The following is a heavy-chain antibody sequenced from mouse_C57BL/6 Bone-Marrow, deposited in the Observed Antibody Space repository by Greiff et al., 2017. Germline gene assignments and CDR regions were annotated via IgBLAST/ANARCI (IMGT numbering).Heavy chain of an antibody. CDR2: ISSGGSYT. CDR1: GFTFSSYG. Sequence: EVMLVESGGDLVKPGGSLKLSCAASGFTFSSYGMSWVRQTPDKRLEWVATISSGGSYTYYPDSVKGRFTISRDNAKNTLYLHMSSLKSEDTAMYYCARHPYDYDAMDYWGQGTSVTVSS. D-gene: IGHD6-5*01. J-gene: IGHJ4*01. CDR3: ARHPYDYDAMDY. V-gene: IGHV5-6*01.